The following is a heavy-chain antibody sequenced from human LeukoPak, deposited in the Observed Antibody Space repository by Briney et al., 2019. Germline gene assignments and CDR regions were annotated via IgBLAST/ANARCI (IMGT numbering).Heavy chain of an antibody. CDR2: IYSGGST. Sequence: GGSLRLSCAASGFTASSNYMSWVRQAPGKGLEWVSVIYSGGSTYYADSVKGRFTISRDNSKNTLYLQMNSLRAEDTAVYYCARGISSWYQNYWGQGTLVTVSS. V-gene: IGHV3-66*01. CDR3: ARGISSWYQNY. D-gene: IGHD6-13*01. J-gene: IGHJ4*02. CDR1: GFTASSNY.